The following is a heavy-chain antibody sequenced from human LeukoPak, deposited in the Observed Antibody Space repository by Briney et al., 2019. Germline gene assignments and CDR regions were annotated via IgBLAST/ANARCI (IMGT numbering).Heavy chain of an antibody. D-gene: IGHD6-6*01. CDR1: GGSISSSY. Sequence: SETLSLTCTVSGGSISSSYWSWIRQPPGKRLEWIGYIYSSGTTNYNPSLKSRLTISVDTSKTQFSLNLNSVTAADTAVYYCARHTSKTYSSSSDWCAPRGQGNLVTVSS. V-gene: IGHV4-4*09. J-gene: IGHJ5*02. CDR3: ARHTSKTYSSSSDWCAP. CDR2: IYSSGTT.